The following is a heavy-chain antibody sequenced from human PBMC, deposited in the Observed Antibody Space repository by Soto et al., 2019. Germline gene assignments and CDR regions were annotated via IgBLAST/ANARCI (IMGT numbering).Heavy chain of an antibody. V-gene: IGHV5-51*01. J-gene: IGHJ3*02. CDR3: ARHFSPVGATRDAFYI. Sequence: PGESLKISCKGSGYSFTSYWIGWVRQMPGKGLEWMGIIYPGDSDTRYSPSFQGQVTISADKSISTAYLQWSSLKASDTAMYYCARHFSPVGATRDAFYIWGQGTMVTVSS. D-gene: IGHD1-26*01. CDR2: IYPGDSDT. CDR1: GYSFTSYW.